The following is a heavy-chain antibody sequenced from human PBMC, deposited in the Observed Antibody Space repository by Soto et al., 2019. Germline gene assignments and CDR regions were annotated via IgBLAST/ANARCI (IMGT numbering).Heavy chain of an antibody. Sequence: QVQLVESGGGVVQPGRSLRLSCAASGFTFSSYGMHWVRQAPGKGLEWVALISFDGSKTYYADSVKGRFTISRENSQNTLYLQMHSLRAEDTSLYYCGAGQFFSDYWGQGALVTVSS. D-gene: IGHD6-19*01. CDR3: GAGQFFSDY. CDR2: ISFDGSKT. CDR1: GFTFSSYG. V-gene: IGHV3-30*03. J-gene: IGHJ4*02.